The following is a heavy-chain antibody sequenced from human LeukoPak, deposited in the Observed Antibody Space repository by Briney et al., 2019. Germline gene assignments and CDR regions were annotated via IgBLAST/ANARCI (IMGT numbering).Heavy chain of an antibody. D-gene: IGHD5/OR15-5a*01. V-gene: IGHV3-21*01. CDR3: AGLDNWFYP. Sequence: GGSLRLSCTASGFSFSNYNINWVRQAPGKGLEWVSSITTSSSYVFYGNSVKGRFTISRDNAENSVYLQMNSLSVEDTAVYYCAGLDNWFYPWGQGTLVTVSS. J-gene: IGHJ5*02. CDR1: GFSFSNYN. CDR2: ITTSSSYV.